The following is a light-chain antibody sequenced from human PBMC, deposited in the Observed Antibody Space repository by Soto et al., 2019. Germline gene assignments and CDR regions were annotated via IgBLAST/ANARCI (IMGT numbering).Light chain of an antibody. V-gene: IGLV2-14*01. CDR1: SSDVGGYNY. Sequence: QSALTQPASVSGSPGQSITISCTGTSSDVGGYNYVSWYQQHPGKAPKLMIYEVSNRPSGVSNLFSGSKSGNTASLNSSGLQAEDEADYYCSSYTSSSTVLFGGGTQLTVL. CDR2: EVS. J-gene: IGLJ2*01. CDR3: SSYTSSSTVL.